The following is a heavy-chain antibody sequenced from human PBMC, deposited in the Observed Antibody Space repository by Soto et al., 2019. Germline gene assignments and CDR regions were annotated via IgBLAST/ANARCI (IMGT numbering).Heavy chain of an antibody. D-gene: IGHD6-6*01. CDR3: ARDREGGSSPPGDWFDP. J-gene: IGHJ5*02. CDR1: GGSISSSSYY. V-gene: IGHV4-39*07. Sequence: SSETLSLTCTVSGGSISSSSYYWGWIRQPPGKGLEWIGSIYYSGSTYYNPSLKSRVTISVDTSKNQFSLKLSSVTAADTAVYYCARDREGGSSPPGDWFDPWGQGTLVTVSS. CDR2: IYYSGST.